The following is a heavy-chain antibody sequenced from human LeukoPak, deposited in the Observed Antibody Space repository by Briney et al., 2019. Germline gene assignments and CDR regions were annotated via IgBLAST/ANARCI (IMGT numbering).Heavy chain of an antibody. CDR1: GFTLSSYE. V-gene: IGHV3-48*03. D-gene: IGHD6-13*01. J-gene: IGHJ4*02. Sequence: PGGSLRLSCAASGFTLSSYEMNWVRQALGKGLEWVSYISSSGSSMYYTDSVKGRFTISRDNAKNSLYLQMNSLRAEDTAVYYCARDGAAAGTPFDYWGQGTLVTVSS. CDR3: ARDGAAAGTPFDY. CDR2: ISSSGSSM.